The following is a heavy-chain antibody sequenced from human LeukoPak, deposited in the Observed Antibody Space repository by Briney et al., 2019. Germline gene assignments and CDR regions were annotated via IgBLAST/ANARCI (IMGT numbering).Heavy chain of an antibody. J-gene: IGHJ4*02. CDR1: GFTVSSNY. Sequence: ARGLLRLSCAASGFTVSSNYMSWVRQAPGKGLEWVSVIYSGGSTYYADSVKGRFTISRDNSKNTLYLQMNSLRAEDTAVYYCARDSDYYDSRGSLGAYWGQGTLVTVSS. CDR2: IYSGGST. D-gene: IGHD3-22*01. V-gene: IGHV3-53*01. CDR3: ARDSDYYDSRGSLGAY.